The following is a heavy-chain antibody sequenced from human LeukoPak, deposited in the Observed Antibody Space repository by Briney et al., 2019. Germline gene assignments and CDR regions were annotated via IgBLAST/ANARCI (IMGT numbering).Heavy chain of an antibody. Sequence: PGGSLRLSCSASGFTFSSYAMHWVRQAPGKGLEYVSAISSNGGSTYYADSVKGRFTISRDNSKNTLHLQMSSLRAEDTAVYYCVKDQELWFGELSYFDYWGQGTTVTVSS. CDR3: VKDQELWFGELSYFDY. D-gene: IGHD3-10*01. V-gene: IGHV3-64D*06. J-gene: IGHJ4*03. CDR2: ISSNGGST. CDR1: GFTFSSYA.